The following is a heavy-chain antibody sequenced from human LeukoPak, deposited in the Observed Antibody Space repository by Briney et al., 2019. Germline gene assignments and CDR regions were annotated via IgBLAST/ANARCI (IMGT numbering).Heavy chain of an antibody. J-gene: IGHJ4*02. Sequence: GGSLRLSCAASGFSFSNYAMHWVRQAPGKGLEWVAVIWYDGSNKYYADSVKGRFTISRDNSKNTLYLQMNSLRAEDTAVYYCAREPPHSSSLDYWGQGTLVTVSS. V-gene: IGHV3-33*01. CDR2: IWYDGSNK. CDR1: GFSFSNYA. CDR3: AREPPHSSSLDY. D-gene: IGHD6-13*01.